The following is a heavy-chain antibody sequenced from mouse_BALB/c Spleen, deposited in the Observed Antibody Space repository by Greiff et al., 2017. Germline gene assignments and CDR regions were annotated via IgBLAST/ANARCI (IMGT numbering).Heavy chain of an antibody. CDR3: ARLRTGKTPDY. CDR1: GFTFSSYA. V-gene: IGHV5-9-4*01. CDR2: ISSGGSYT. D-gene: IGHD4-1*01. J-gene: IGHJ2*01. Sequence: DVMLVESGGGLVKPGGSLKLSCAASGFTFSSYAMSWVRQSPEKRLEWVAEISSGGSYTYYPDTVTGRFTISRDNAKNTLYLEMSSLRSEDTAMYYCARLRTGKTPDYWGQGTTLTVSS.